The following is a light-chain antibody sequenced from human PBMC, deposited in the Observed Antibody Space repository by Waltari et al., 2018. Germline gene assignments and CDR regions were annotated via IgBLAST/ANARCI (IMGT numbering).Light chain of an antibody. CDR2: KVS. V-gene: IGKV2-30*02. J-gene: IGKJ1*01. CDR3: MQSTHWPPWT. CDR1: QSLVHSDGDTY. Sequence: DVVMTQSPRSLPVTLGQTASIACRSSQSLVHSDGDTYLHWFQQRPGQSPRRLINKVSERDPGVPDRFSGSGSGTDFTLEISTVEAEDVGVYYCMQSTHWPPWTFGQGTKVEIK.